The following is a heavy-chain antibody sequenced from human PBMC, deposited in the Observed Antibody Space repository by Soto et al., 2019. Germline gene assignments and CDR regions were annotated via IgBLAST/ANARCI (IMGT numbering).Heavy chain of an antibody. CDR2: IYPGDSDT. Sequence: XESLKIAYKGSVYSFTSYLLVWVRQMPGKGLEWMGIIYPGDSDTRYSPSFQGQVTISADKSISTAYLQWSSLKASDTAMYYCARTWEDWNLPGMDVWGQGTTVTVSS. D-gene: IGHD1-1*01. CDR1: VYSFTSYL. J-gene: IGHJ6*02. V-gene: IGHV5-51*01. CDR3: ARTWEDWNLPGMDV.